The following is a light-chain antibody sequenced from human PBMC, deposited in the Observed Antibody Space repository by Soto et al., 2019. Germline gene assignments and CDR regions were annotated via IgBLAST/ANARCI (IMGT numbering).Light chain of an antibody. J-gene: IGKJ4*01. CDR3: QQTYSTPLT. Sequence: DIQMTQSPSSLSASLGDRFTSTCRASQSISTYLNWYQQKPGKAPKVLIYATSSLHSGVPSRFSGSGSETEFTLTISSLQPEDFATYFCQQTYSTPLTFGGGTRWIS. CDR1: QSISTY. CDR2: ATS. V-gene: IGKV1-39*01.